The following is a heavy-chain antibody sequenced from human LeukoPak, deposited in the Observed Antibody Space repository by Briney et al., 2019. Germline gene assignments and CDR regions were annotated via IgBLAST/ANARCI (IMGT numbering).Heavy chain of an antibody. Sequence: GSSVKVSCKASGGTFSSYAISWVRQAPGQGLEWMGRIIPILGIANYAQKFQGRVTITADKSTRTAYMELSSLRSEDTAVYYCAREISSSGPDAFDIWGQGTMVTVSS. J-gene: IGHJ3*02. CDR1: GGTFSSYA. D-gene: IGHD6-6*01. V-gene: IGHV1-69*04. CDR3: AREISSSGPDAFDI. CDR2: IIPILGIA.